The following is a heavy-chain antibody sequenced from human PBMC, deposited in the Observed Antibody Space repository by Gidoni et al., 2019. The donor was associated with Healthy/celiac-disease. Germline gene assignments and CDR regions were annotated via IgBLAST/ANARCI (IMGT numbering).Heavy chain of an antibody. J-gene: IGHJ6*02. CDR3: ARGVWELWSYYYYYGMDV. CDR1: GYTFTSYD. D-gene: IGHD1-26*01. CDR2: MNPNSGNT. V-gene: IGHV1-8*01. Sequence: QVQLVQSGAEVKKPGASVKVSCKASGYTFTSYDINWVRQATGQGLEWMGWMNPNSGNTGYAQKFQGRVTMTRNTSISTAYMELSSLRSEDTAVYYCARGVWELWSYYYYYGMDVWGQGTTVTVSS.